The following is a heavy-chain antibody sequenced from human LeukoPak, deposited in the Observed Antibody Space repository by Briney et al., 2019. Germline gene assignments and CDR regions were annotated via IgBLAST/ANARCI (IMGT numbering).Heavy chain of an antibody. CDR2: ISGSGGST. CDR3: AKSISRPYYMDV. J-gene: IGHJ6*03. Sequence: GGSLRLSCAASGFTFSSYAMSWVRQAPGKGLEWVSAISGSGGSTYYADSVKGRFTISRDNSKNTLYLQMNSLRAEDTAVYFCAKSISRPYYMDVWGKGTTVTVSS. V-gene: IGHV3-23*01. D-gene: IGHD3-3*02. CDR1: GFTFSSYA.